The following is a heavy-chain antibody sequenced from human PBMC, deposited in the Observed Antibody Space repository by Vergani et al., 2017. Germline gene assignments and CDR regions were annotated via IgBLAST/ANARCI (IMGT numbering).Heavy chain of an antibody. Sequence: QVQLQESGPGLVKPSETLSLTCTVSGGSISSYYWSWIRQPPGKGLEWIGYIYYSGSTNYNPSLKSRVTMSVDTSKNQFSLKLSSVTAADTAVYYCAREAAMVRYYYYMDVWGKGTTVTVSS. V-gene: IGHV4-59*01. CDR2: IYYSGST. D-gene: IGHD3-10*01. CDR3: AREAAMVRYYYYMDV. J-gene: IGHJ6*03. CDR1: GGSISSYY.